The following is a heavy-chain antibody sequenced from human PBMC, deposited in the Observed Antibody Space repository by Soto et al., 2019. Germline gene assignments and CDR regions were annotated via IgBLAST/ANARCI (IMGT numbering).Heavy chain of an antibody. J-gene: IGHJ5*02. CDR1: GFTFISYA. CDR2: ISGSGGTK. D-gene: IGHD2-15*01. CDR3: ARDTFPGYCSGGNCSSVGGADP. V-gene: IGHV3-23*01. Sequence: GGSLRLACAASGFTFISYAMTWGRQAPGKGLEWVSGISGSGGTKYYVDSVRDRFSISRDNSQNTLYLQMSSLRAEDTAIYSCARDTFPGYCSGGNCSSVGGADPWGLGTLVPVSS.